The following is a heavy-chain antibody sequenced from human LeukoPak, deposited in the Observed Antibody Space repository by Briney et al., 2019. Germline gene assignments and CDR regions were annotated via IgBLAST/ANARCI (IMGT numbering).Heavy chain of an antibody. J-gene: IGHJ4*02. CDR1: GFTFSTYG. V-gene: IGHV3-33*06. Sequence: GGSLRLSCAASGFTFSTYGMHWVRQAPGKGREWVARIWYDGSNKYYADSVKGRFTISRENSKNTLYLQMHSLRAEDTAVYYCAKDLRYYDFWSGLADYWGQGTLVTVSS. D-gene: IGHD3-3*01. CDR2: IWYDGSNK. CDR3: AKDLRYYDFWSGLADY.